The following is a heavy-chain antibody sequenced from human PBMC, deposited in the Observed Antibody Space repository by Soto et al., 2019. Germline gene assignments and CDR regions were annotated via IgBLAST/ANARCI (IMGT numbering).Heavy chain of an antibody. D-gene: IGHD3-22*01. V-gene: IGHV1-18*04. J-gene: IGHJ3*02. CDR2: ISAYNGNT. CDR3: ARDGYYYDSSGITGDAFDI. Sequence: ASVKVSCTASGDTLTSYGISWVRHAPGQGLEWMGWISAYNGNTNYAQKLHGRVTMTTDTSTSTAYMELRSLRSDDTAVYYCARDGYYYDSSGITGDAFDIWGQGTMVTVS. CDR1: GDTLTSYG.